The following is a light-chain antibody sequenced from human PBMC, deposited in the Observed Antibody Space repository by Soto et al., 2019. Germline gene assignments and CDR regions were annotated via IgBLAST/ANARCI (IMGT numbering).Light chain of an antibody. CDR3: QQYNNWPSWT. Sequence: EIVRPQSQATLSVSPGERATLSCRPSQSVSSNLAWYQQKPGQAPRLLIYGASTRATGIPARFSGSGSGTEFTLTISSLQSEDFAVYYCQQYNNWPSWTFGQGTKVEIK. CDR2: GAS. J-gene: IGKJ1*01. V-gene: IGKV3-15*01. CDR1: QSVSSN.